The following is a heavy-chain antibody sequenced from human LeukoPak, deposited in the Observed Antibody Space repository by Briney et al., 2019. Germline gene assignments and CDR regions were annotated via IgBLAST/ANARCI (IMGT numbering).Heavy chain of an antibody. CDR1: GYSFTSYW. V-gene: IGHV5-51*01. Sequence: GEALKISCKGSGYSFTSYWIGWVRQMPGKGLEWMGIINPGDSDTRYSPSFQGQVTISADKSISTAYLQWSSLKASDTAMYYCARLQWLETQYYFDYWGQGTLVTVSS. J-gene: IGHJ4*02. CDR2: INPGDSDT. D-gene: IGHD6-19*01. CDR3: ARLQWLETQYYFDY.